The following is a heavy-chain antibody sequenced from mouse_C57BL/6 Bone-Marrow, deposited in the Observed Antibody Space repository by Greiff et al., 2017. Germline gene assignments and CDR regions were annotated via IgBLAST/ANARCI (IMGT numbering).Heavy chain of an antibody. CDR2: IYPGDGDT. CDR3: ARDGSSFYWYFDV. J-gene: IGHJ1*03. Sequence: LVESGPELVKPGASVKISCKASGYAFSSSWMNWVKQRPGKGLEWIGRIYPGDGDTNYNGKFKGKATLTADKSSSTAYMQLSSLTSEDSAVYFCARDGSSFYWYFDVWGTGTTVTVSS. CDR1: GYAFSSSW. V-gene: IGHV1-82*01. D-gene: IGHD1-1*01.